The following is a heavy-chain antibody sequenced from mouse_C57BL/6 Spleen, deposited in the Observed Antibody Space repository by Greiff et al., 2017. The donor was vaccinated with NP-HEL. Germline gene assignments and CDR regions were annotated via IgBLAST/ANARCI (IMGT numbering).Heavy chain of an antibody. CDR1: GFTFSSYA. CDR3: ARDYCGSSYGYFDV. V-gene: IGHV5S21*01. CDR2: ISSGGDYT. J-gene: IGHJ1*03. Sequence: EVMLVESGEGLVKPGGSLKLSCAASGFTFSSYAMSWVRQTPEKRLEWVAYISSGGDYTYYADTVKGRFTISRDNARNTLYLQMSSLKSEDTAMYYCARDYCGSSYGYFDVWGTGTTVTVSS. D-gene: IGHD1-1*01.